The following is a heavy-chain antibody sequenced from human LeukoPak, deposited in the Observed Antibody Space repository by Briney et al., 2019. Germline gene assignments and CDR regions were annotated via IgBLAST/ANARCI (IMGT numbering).Heavy chain of an antibody. D-gene: IGHD6-19*01. CDR3: ARVVAGTRYFDL. J-gene: IGHJ2*01. CDR1: GGSISSGSYH. Sequence: SETLSLTCTVSGGSISSGSYHWSSIRQPAGKGLEWIGRIYSSGSTNYNPSLKSRVTISVDTNKNQFSLKLSSVTAADTAVYYCARVVAGTRYFDLWGRGTLVTVSS. CDR2: IYSSGST. V-gene: IGHV4-61*02.